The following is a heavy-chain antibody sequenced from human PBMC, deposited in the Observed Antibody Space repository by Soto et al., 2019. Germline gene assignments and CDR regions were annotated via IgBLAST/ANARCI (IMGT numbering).Heavy chain of an antibody. CDR3: ARDGGAANTVFDY. V-gene: IGHV3-21*01. Sequence: GGSLRLSCAASGFTFSRYAMSWVRQAPGKGLEWVSSISSSSSYIYYADSVKGRFTISRDNAKNSLYLQMNSLRAEDTAVYYCARDGGAANTVFDYWGQGTLVTVSS. D-gene: IGHD2-15*01. CDR2: ISSSSSYI. CDR1: GFTFSRYA. J-gene: IGHJ4*02.